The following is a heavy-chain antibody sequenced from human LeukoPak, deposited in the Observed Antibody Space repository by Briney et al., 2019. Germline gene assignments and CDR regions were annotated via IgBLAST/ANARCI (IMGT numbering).Heavy chain of an antibody. V-gene: IGHV1-3*01. CDR1: GYTFTSYA. CDR3: ARDGFGDYGDYVSEYYFDY. J-gene: IGHJ4*02. Sequence: GASVKVSCKASGYTFTSYAMHWVRQAPGQRLEWMGWINAGNGNTKYSQKFQGRVTIIRDTSASTAYMELSSLRSEDTAVYYCARDGFGDYGDYVSEYYFDYWGQGTLVTVSS. CDR2: INAGNGNT. D-gene: IGHD4-17*01.